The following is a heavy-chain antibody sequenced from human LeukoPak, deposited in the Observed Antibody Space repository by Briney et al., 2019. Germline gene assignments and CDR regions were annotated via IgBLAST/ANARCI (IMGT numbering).Heavy chain of an antibody. V-gene: IGHV3-30-3*01. CDR3: ARDRIYYDSSGYYYYGMDV. CDR2: ISYDGSNK. D-gene: IGHD3-22*01. J-gene: IGHJ6*02. Sequence: GGSLRLSCAASGLTFSSYAMHWVRQAPGKGLEWVAVISYDGSNKYYADSVKGRFTISRDNSKNTLYLQMNSLRAEDTAVYYCARDRIYYDSSGYYYYGMDVWGQGTTVTVSS. CDR1: GLTFSSYA.